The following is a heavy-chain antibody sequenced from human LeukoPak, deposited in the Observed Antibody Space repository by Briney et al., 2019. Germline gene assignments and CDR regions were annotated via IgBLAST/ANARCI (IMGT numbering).Heavy chain of an antibody. Sequence: SETLSLTCTVSGGSISSYYWSWIRQPPGKGLEWIGYIYYSGSTNYNPSLKSRVTISVDTSKNQFSLKLSSVTAADTAVYYCARSGGLSGSCLDYWGQGTLVTVSS. D-gene: IGHD1-26*01. CDR1: GGSISSYY. CDR3: ARSGGLSGSCLDY. CDR2: IYYSGST. J-gene: IGHJ4*02. V-gene: IGHV4-59*01.